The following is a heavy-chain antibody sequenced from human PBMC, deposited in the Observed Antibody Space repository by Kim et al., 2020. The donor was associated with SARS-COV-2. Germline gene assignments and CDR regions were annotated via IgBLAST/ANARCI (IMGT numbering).Heavy chain of an antibody. D-gene: IGHD6-13*01. J-gene: IGHJ5*02. CDR3: ARDGTIAAAGTGWFDP. CDR1: GFTFSSYA. V-gene: IGHV3-30*04. CDR2: ISYDGSNK. Sequence: GGSLRLSCAASGFTFSSYAMHWVRQAPGKGLEWVAVISYDGSNKYYADSVKGRFTISRDNSKNTLYLQMNSLRAEDTAVYYCARDGTIAAAGTGWFDPWGQGTLVTVSS.